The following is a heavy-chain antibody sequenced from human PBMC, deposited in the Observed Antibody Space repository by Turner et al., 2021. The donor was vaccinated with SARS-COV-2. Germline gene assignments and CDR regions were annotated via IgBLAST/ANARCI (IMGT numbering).Heavy chain of an antibody. Sequence: QVQLVQSGAEVKKPGASVKVSCKASGYTFTNYDINWVRQATGQGLEWVGWMNPNSGNTDYAQKFQGRVTMTTDTSTSTAYMELRSLRSDDTAVYYCARGDIVVVVASTPGDYFDYWGQGTLVTVSS. V-gene: IGHV1-8*01. D-gene: IGHD2-15*01. CDR1: GYTFTNYD. J-gene: IGHJ4*02. CDR3: ARGDIVVVVASTPGDYFDY. CDR2: MNPNSGNT.